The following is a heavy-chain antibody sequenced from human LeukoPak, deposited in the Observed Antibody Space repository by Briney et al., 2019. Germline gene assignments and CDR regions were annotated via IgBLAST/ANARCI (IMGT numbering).Heavy chain of an antibody. Sequence: SVKVSRKASGGTFSSYAISWVRQAPGQGLEWMGRIIPIFGTANYAQKFQGRVTITTDESTSTAYMELSSLRSEDTAVYYCATPRNYDILTRFFHFDYWGQGTLVTVSS. CDR3: ATPRNYDILTRFFHFDY. V-gene: IGHV1-69*05. D-gene: IGHD3-9*01. CDR2: IIPIFGTA. J-gene: IGHJ4*02. CDR1: GGTFSSYA.